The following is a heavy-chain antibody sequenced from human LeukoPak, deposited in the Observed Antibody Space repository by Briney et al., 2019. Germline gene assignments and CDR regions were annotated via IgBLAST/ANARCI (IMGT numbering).Heavy chain of an antibody. J-gene: IGHJ4*02. CDR3: ARDRNYDFWSGLDY. V-gene: IGHV1-2*02. CDR1: GGTFSSYA. D-gene: IGHD3-3*01. Sequence: GASVKVSCKASGGTFSSYAISWVRQAPGQGLEWMGWINPNSGGTNYAQKFQGRVTMTRDTSISTAYMELSRLRSDDTAVYYCARDRNYDFWSGLDYWGQGTLVTVSS. CDR2: INPNSGGT.